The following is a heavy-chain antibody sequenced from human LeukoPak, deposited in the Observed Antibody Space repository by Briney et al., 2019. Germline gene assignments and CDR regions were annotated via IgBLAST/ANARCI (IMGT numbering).Heavy chain of an antibody. J-gene: IGHJ5*02. Sequence: SETLSLTCAVSGGSISSGGYSWSWIRQPPGKGPEWIGYIYHSGSTYYNPSFKSRVTISVDRSKNQFSLKLSSVTAADTAVYYCARGGRYSSSSPKVWFDPWGQGTLVTVSS. V-gene: IGHV4-30-2*01. CDR3: ARGGRYSSSSPKVWFDP. D-gene: IGHD6-6*01. CDR2: IYHSGST. CDR1: GGSISSGGYS.